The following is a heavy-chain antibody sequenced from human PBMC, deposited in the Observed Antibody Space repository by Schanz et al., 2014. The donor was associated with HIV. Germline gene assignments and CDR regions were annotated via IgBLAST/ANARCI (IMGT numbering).Heavy chain of an antibody. J-gene: IGHJ6*02. CDR3: ARYPRLIDYNTSQGMDV. Sequence: QVPLVQSGDEVKKPGSSVKVSCKTFGGTFRTFAISWVRQAPGQGLEWMGGIVPIFGTTNYAQKFQGRVFITADESTSTVNMELSSLRSGDTAVYYCARYPRLIDYNTSQGMDVWGQGTTVTVSS. CDR1: GGTFRTFA. D-gene: IGHD1-20*01. CDR2: IVPIFGTT. V-gene: IGHV1-69*01.